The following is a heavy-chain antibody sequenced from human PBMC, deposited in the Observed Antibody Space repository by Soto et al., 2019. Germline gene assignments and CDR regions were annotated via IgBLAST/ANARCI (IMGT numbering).Heavy chain of an antibody. V-gene: IGHV1-69*06. CDR1: GGTISTNV. J-gene: IGHJ4*02. Sequence: QVQLMQSGAEVKKPGSSVKVSCKASGGTISTNVISWVRQAPGQGLEWMGEIMPIFAAPNNAQKFQGRLTITADTSTTTVYMELSSLTSEHPPVYFCATGAGYSSGARCSPDDWGQGHLVIVAS. CDR3: ATGAGYSSGARCSPDD. D-gene: IGHD6-25*01. CDR2: IMPIFAAP.